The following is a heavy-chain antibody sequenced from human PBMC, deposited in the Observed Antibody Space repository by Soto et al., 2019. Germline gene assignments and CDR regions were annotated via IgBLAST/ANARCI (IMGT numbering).Heavy chain of an antibody. CDR3: ASSRGTGTYPHDCQP. CDR2: IYYSGST. V-gene: IGHV4-31*03. J-gene: IGHJ1*01. CDR1: GGSISSGGYY. Sequence: QVQLQESGPGLVKPSQTLSLTCTASGGSISSGGYYWIWMRQHPGKGLEWIGYIYYSGSTYYNPSLKSRVTISVDTSNNHFSLKLSSVTAADTAVYYCASSRGTGTYPHDCQPWGQGTLVTVSA. D-gene: IGHD1-26*01.